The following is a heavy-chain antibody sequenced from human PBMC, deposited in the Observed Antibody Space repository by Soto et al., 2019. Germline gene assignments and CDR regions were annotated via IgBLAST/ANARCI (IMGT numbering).Heavy chain of an antibody. Sequence: GGSLRLSCAPSGFIFSSSWMSWVRQAPGKGLEWVANIKQDGSQKYYVDSVKGRFTISRDNAKNSLYLQMNSLRAEDTAVYYCAKPQVDCSSTTCYSDYYYYYGMDVWGQGTTVTVSS. V-gene: IGHV3-7*03. D-gene: IGHD2-2*01. J-gene: IGHJ6*02. CDR3: AKPQVDCSSTTCYSDYYYYYGMDV. CDR2: IKQDGSQK. CDR1: GFIFSSSW.